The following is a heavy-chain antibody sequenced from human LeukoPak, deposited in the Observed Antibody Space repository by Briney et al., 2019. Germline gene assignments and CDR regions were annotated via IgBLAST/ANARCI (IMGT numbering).Heavy chain of an antibody. J-gene: IGHJ4*02. CDR3: AVNYYDSSGYPTRFDY. Sequence: ASVKVSCKASGYTFTGYYMHWVRQAPGQGLEWMGWINPNSGGTNYAQKFQGRVTMTRDTSISTAYMELSRLRSDDTAVYYCAVNYYDSSGYPTRFDYWGQGTLVTVSS. CDR2: INPNSGGT. D-gene: IGHD3-22*01. V-gene: IGHV1-2*02. CDR1: GYTFTGYY.